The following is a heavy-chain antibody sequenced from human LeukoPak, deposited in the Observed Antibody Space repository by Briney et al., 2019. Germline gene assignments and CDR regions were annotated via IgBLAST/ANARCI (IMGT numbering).Heavy chain of an antibody. Sequence: PGGSLRLACEASGFAFSTYWMSCVRQAPGKGLGWVANIKQDGSEENYVDSVKGRFTVSRDNAKNSLYLQMNSLRAEDTAVYFCARLTSGWTNWFDPWGQGTLVTVSS. J-gene: IGHJ5*02. D-gene: IGHD6-19*01. CDR3: ARLTSGWTNWFDP. CDR2: IKQDGSEE. V-gene: IGHV3-7*04. CDR1: GFAFSTYW.